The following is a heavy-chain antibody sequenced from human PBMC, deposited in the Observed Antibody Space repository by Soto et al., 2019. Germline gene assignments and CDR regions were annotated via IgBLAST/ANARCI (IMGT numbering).Heavy chain of an antibody. J-gene: IGHJ4*02. CDR1: GYTFTSYG. Sequence: SVKVSCKASGYTFTSYGISWVRQAPGQGLEWMGRIIPILGIANYAQKFQGRVTITADKSTSTAYMELSSLRSEDTAVYYCARGTPSSTSSFDYWGQGTLVTVSS. D-gene: IGHD2-2*01. V-gene: IGHV1-69*04. CDR2: IIPILGIA. CDR3: ARGTPSSTSSFDY.